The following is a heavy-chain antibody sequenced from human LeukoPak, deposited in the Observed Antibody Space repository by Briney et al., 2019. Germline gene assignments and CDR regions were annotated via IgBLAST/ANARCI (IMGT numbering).Heavy chain of an antibody. CDR3: ARGGGSSWSYYYYYYMDV. J-gene: IGHJ6*03. V-gene: IGHV3-20*04. CDR1: GFTFDDYG. CDR2: INWNGGST. Sequence: GGSLRLSCAASGFTFDDYGMSWVRQAPGRGLEWVSGINWNGGSTGYADSVKGRFTISRDNAKNSLYLQMNSLRAEDTALYYCARGGGSSWSYYYYYYMDVWGKGTTVTVSS. D-gene: IGHD6-13*01.